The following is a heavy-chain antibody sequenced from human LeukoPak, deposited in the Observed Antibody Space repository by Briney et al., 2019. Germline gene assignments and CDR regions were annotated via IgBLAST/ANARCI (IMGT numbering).Heavy chain of an antibody. V-gene: IGHV1-18*01. J-gene: IGHJ4*02. CDR2: ISAYNGNT. Sequence: ASVKVSCKASGYTFTSYGISWVRQAPGQGLEWMGWISAYNGNTNYAQKFQGRVTMTTDTSTSTAYMELRSLRSDDTAVYYCAGSGDIVATKSFDYWGQGTLVTVSS. CDR1: GYTFTSYG. D-gene: IGHD5-12*01. CDR3: AGSGDIVATKSFDY.